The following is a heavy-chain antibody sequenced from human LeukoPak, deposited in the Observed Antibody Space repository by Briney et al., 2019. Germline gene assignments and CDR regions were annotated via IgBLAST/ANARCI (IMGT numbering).Heavy chain of an antibody. J-gene: IGHJ6*02. Sequence: SQTLSLTCAVSGGSISSGGYSWSWIRQPPGKGLEWIGYLYHSGSTYNNPSLKSRVTISVDRSKNQFSLKLSSVTAADTAVYYCARVLSGSGRSHYGMDVWGQGTTVTVSS. V-gene: IGHV4-30-2*01. CDR3: ARVLSGSGRSHYGMDV. CDR1: GGSISSGGYS. D-gene: IGHD3-3*01. CDR2: LYHSGST.